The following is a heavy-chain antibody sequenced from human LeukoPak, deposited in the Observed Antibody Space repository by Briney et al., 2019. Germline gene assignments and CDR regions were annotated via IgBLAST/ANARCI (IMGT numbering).Heavy chain of an antibody. CDR1: GFTFNSYG. V-gene: IGHV3-33*01. CDR3: ARARTTRGFDY. CDR2: IWYDGSNK. Sequence: GRSLRLSCAASGFTFNSYGIHWVRQAPGRGLEWVAFIWYDGSNKYYADSVKGRFTISRDNSKNTLYLQMNSLRAEDKAVYYCARARTTRGFDYWGQGTLVTVSS. J-gene: IGHJ4*02. D-gene: IGHD4-17*01.